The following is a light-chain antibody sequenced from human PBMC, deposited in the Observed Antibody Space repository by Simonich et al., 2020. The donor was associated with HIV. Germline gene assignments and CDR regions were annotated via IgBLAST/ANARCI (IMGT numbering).Light chain of an antibody. Sequence: EIVLTQSPGTLSLSPGERATLSCRASQSVSSSYLAWYQQKPGQAPRLLIYGASTRASGVPARFSGSGSGTEFTLTISSMQSEDFAVYYCQQYNDWPTFGGGTKVEI. CDR1: QSVSSSY. CDR3: QQYNDWPT. J-gene: IGKJ4*01. V-gene: IGKV3-15*01. CDR2: GAS.